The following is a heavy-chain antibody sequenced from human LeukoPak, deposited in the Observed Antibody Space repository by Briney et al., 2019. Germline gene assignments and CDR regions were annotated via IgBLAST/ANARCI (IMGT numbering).Heavy chain of an antibody. CDR2: IIPIFGTA. V-gene: IGHV1-69*13. CDR1: GYTFTSYG. D-gene: IGHD3-10*01. Sequence: GASVKVSCKASGYTFTSYGISWVRQAPGQGLEWMGGIIPIFGTANYAQKFQGRVTITADESTSTAYMELSSLRSADTAVYYCARNYLDYYGSGSYEGGLDYWGQGTLVTVSS. J-gene: IGHJ4*02. CDR3: ARNYLDYYGSGSYEGGLDY.